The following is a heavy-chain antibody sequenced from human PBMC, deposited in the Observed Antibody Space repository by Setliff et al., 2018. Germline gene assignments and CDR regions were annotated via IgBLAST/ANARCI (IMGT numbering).Heavy chain of an antibody. Sequence: PGGSLRLSCAASGFTFSSYAMSWVRQAPGKGLEWVSAISGGGGGTYYADSVKGRFTISRDNSKNTLYLQMNSLRAEDTAIYYCARTFSSRWFGSSGNWFDPWGQGTLVTVSS. CDR1: GFTFSSYA. D-gene: IGHD6-13*01. J-gene: IGHJ5*02. CDR3: ARTFSSRWFGSSGNWFDP. V-gene: IGHV3-23*01. CDR2: ISGGGGGT.